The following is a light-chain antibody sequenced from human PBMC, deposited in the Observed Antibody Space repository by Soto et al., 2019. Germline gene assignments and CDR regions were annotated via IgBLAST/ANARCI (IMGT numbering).Light chain of an antibody. CDR3: QQSHTSSIT. J-gene: IGKJ5*01. Sequence: DIQMTQSPSTPSSSVGDRVTITWGASQTISSCLAWYQQKPGKAPTLLIYDASTLERGVPSRFSGTVSGTEGTISIDSLKKDDGATYYGQQSHTSSITFGQGTRLEI. CDR1: QTISSC. V-gene: IGKV1-5*01. CDR2: DAS.